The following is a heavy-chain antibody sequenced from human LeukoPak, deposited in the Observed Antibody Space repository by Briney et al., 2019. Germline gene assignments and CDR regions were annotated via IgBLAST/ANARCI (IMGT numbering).Heavy chain of an antibody. V-gene: IGHV1-2*02. CDR3: ARANSRAMAAPFGY. Sequence: ASVKVSCKASGYTFTGYYMHWVRQAPGQGLEWMGWINPNSGGTNYAQKFQGRVTMTRDTSISTAYMELSRLRSDDTAVYYCARANSRAMAAPFGYWGQGTLVTVSS. D-gene: IGHD6-19*01. CDR2: INPNSGGT. CDR1: GYTFTGYY. J-gene: IGHJ4*02.